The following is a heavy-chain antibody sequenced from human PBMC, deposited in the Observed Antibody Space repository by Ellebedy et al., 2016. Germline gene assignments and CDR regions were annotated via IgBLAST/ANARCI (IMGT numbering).Heavy chain of an antibody. V-gene: IGHV3-21*01. Sequence: GGSLRLSCAASGFTFSSYSMNWVRQAPGKGLEWVSSIGSSSSSIYYTDSVQGRFTISRDNAKNSLYLQMNSLRAEDTAVYYCATGSYDLLTGYYTRGLNWYFDLWGRGTLVTVSS. J-gene: IGHJ2*01. CDR3: ATGSYDLLTGYYTRGLNWYFDL. D-gene: IGHD3-9*01. CDR1: GFTFSSYS. CDR2: IGSSSSSI.